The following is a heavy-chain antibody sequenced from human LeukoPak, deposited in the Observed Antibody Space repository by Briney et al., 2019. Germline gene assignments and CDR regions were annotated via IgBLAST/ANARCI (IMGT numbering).Heavy chain of an antibody. J-gene: IGHJ3*02. CDR1: GYTFTGYY. CDR2: INPNSGGT. D-gene: IGHD1-26*01. V-gene: IGHV1-2*02. CDR3: ARATRGSYYNAFDI. Sequence: ASVKVSCKASGYTFTGYYMHWVRQAPGQGLEWMGWINPNSGGTNYAQKFQGRVTMTRDTSISTAYMELSRLRSDDTAVYYCARATRGSYYNAFDIWGQGTVVTVSS.